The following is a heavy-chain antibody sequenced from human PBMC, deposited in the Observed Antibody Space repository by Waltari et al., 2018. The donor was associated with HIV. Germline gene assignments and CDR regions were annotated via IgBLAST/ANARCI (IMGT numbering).Heavy chain of an antibody. CDR1: GGSISSSSYY. CDR3: ARARYDSSGYYQYYFDY. V-gene: IGHV4-39*07. D-gene: IGHD3-22*01. Sequence: QLQLQESGPGLVKPSETLSLTCTVSGGSISSSSYYWGWIRQPPGKGLEWIGSIYYSGSTYYNPSLKSRVTISVDTSKNQFSLKLSSVTAADTAVYYCARARYDSSGYYQYYFDYWGQGTLVTVSS. J-gene: IGHJ4*02. CDR2: IYYSGST.